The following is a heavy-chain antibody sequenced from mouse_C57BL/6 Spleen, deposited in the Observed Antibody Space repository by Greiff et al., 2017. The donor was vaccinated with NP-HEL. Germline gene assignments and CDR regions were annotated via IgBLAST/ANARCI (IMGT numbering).Heavy chain of an antibody. CDR3: ARYHWDGGYWYFDV. D-gene: IGHD4-1*01. Sequence: QVQLQQPGAELVKPGASVKMSCKASGYTFTSYWITWVKQRPGQGLAWIGDIYPGSGSTNYTEKFKSKATLTVDTSSSTAYMQLSSLTSEDSAVYYCARYHWDGGYWYFDVWGTGTTVTVSS. V-gene: IGHV1-55*01. CDR1: GYTFTSYW. J-gene: IGHJ1*03. CDR2: IYPGSGST.